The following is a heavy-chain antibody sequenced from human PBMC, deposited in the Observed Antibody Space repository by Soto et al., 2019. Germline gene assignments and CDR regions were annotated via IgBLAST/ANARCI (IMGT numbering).Heavy chain of an antibody. V-gene: IGHV1-2*02. CDR2: INAHSGGT. Sequence: ASVKVSCKASGFSFTGYYIHWLRQAPGQGLEWMGWINAHSGGTEYAQKFQGRVTLTRDTSIATAYLTLTSLTSEDTAVYYCARPPGYISDWYYFDLWGQGTQVTVSS. D-gene: IGHD3-9*01. CDR1: GFSFTGYY. J-gene: IGHJ4*02. CDR3: ARPPGYISDWYYFDL.